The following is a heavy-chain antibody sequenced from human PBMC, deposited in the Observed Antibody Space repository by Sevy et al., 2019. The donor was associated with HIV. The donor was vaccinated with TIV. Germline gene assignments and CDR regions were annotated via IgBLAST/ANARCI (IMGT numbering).Heavy chain of an antibody. Sequence: SETLSLTCTVSGGSISSGGYYWSWIRQHPGKGLEWIGYIYYSGSTYYNPSLKSRVTISVDTSKNQFSLKLSSVTAADTAVYYCARVGSVMGYSYGYYAFDIWGQGTMVTVS. D-gene: IGHD5-18*01. CDR3: ARVGSVMGYSYGYYAFDI. J-gene: IGHJ3*02. V-gene: IGHV4-31*03. CDR1: GGSISSGGYY. CDR2: IYYSGST.